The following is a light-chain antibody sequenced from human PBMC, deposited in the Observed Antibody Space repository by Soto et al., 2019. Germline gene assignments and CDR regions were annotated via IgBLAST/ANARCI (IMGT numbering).Light chain of an antibody. CDR1: QNINNY. J-gene: IGKJ5*01. V-gene: IGKV1-33*01. CDR3: QQYENRPT. Sequence: IQRPQSHSSLSASVGDRVTITCQASQNINNYLNWYQQKPGRAPKLLIYDASNLEAGVPSRFRGSGSGTDFTFTISRLQPEDIATYYCQQYENRPTFGQGTRLAI. CDR2: DAS.